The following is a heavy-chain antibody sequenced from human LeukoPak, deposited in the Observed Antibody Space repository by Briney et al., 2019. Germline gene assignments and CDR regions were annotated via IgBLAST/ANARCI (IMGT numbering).Heavy chain of an antibody. V-gene: IGHV4-59*11. D-gene: IGHD4-17*01. CDR1: GGSISSHY. CDR3: ARDPTTVTKGLDI. J-gene: IGHJ3*02. Sequence: SETLSLTCSVSGGSISSHYWSWIRQPPGKGLEWIGYISSLGSTNYNPSLKSRVTISVDTSKNQFSLKLTSVTAADTAVYFCARDPTTVTKGLDIWGQGTMVTVSS. CDR2: ISSLGST.